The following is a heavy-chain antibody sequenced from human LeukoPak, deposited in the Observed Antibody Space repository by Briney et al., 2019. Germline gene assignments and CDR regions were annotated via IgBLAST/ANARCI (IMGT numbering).Heavy chain of an antibody. CDR1: GGSISSSTYY. Sequence: SETLSLTCTVSGGSISSSTYYWGWIRQPPGTGLEWIANIYYNGNTAYNPSLNSRVTISIDTSKNQFSLRLNSVTAADTAFYYCARVGWGNAAAHPNWLDPWGQGTLVTVSS. CDR2: IYYNGNT. J-gene: IGHJ5*02. V-gene: IGHV4-39*07. CDR3: ARVGWGNAAAHPNWLDP. D-gene: IGHD6-6*01.